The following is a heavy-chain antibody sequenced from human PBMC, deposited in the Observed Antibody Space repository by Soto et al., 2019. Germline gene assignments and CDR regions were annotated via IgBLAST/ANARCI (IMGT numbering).Heavy chain of an antibody. CDR3: ARGKFPFTFDY. J-gene: IGHJ4*02. CDR2: IYYSGST. D-gene: IGHD3-10*01. V-gene: IGHV4-59*01. Sequence: SETLSLTCTVSGGSISTYYWSWMRQPPGKGLEWIGYIYYSGSTNSNPSLKSRVTISEDASKNQFSLKLSSVTAADTAVYYCARGKFPFTFDYWGQGTLVTVSS. CDR1: GGSISTYY.